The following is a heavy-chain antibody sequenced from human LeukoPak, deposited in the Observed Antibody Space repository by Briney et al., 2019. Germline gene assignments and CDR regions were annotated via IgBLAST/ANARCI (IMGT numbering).Heavy chain of an antibody. J-gene: IGHJ4*02. CDR2: VNLQGST. Sequence: SETLSLTCGVSGGSITNTNYWTWVRQPPGKGLEWIGEVNLQGSTNYNPSLMGRVAIAVDTSENHISLQLTSVTAADTAVYYCASDREPSRIAVAADYWGQGTLVTVSS. CDR3: ASDREPSRIAVAADY. CDR1: GGSITNTNY. V-gene: IGHV4-4*02. D-gene: IGHD6-19*01.